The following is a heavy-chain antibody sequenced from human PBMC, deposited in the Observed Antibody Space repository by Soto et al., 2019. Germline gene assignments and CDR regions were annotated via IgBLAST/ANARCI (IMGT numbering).Heavy chain of an antibody. CDR2: VNHGGTS. CDR1: GGSFGGYY. V-gene: IGHV4-34*01. J-gene: IGHJ3*02. CDR3: AGVDIVATTYAFDI. Sequence: SETLSLTCAVHGGSFGGYYWDWIRQPPGKGLEWIGEVNHGGTSNYNPSLKSRAIISVDTSKNQFSLKLTSVTAEDTALYFCAGVDIVATTYAFDIWGQGTMVTVS. D-gene: IGHD5-12*01.